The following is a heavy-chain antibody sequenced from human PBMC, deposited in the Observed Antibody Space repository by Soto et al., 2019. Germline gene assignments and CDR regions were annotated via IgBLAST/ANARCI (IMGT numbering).Heavy chain of an antibody. V-gene: IGHV3-23*01. CDR3: AKDSRSLTRITIFGVDYMDV. D-gene: IGHD3-3*01. Sequence: EVQLLESGGGLVQPGGSLRLSCAASGLTFNSYAMSWVRQAPGKGLERVAAISDSGGSTYYADSVKGRFTISRDNSKNTLYLQMISLRLEDTAVYYCAKDSRSLTRITIFGVDYMDVWGKGTTVTVSS. CDR1: GLTFNSYA. J-gene: IGHJ6*03. CDR2: ISDSGGST.